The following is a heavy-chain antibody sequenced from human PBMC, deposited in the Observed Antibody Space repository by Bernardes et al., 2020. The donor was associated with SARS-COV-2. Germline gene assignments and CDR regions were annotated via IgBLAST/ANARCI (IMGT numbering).Heavy chain of an antibody. CDR3: AKTISPHHPPWYGMDA. CDR1: VFTFSNYA. CDR2: FSDGGLST. V-gene: IGHV3-23*01. J-gene: IGHJ6*02. Sequence: GSLRLPSAASVFTFSNYAMNWVRPAPGKGLEWVSGFSDGGLSTYYADSAKGRFIISRDSSKNTLYLQMNSLRADDTAVYYCAKTISPHHPPWYGMDAWGQGTTGTVSS.